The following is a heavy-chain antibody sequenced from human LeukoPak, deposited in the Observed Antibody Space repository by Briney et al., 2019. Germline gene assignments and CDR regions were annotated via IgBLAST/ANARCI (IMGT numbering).Heavy chain of an antibody. CDR1: GFTFSSYA. J-gene: IGHJ4*02. V-gene: IGHV3-30*01. D-gene: IGHD1-26*01. CDR2: ISYDGSNK. Sequence: GGSLRLSCAASGFTFSSYAMHWLRQAPGKGLKWVAVISYDGSNKYYADSVKGRFTISRDNSKNTLYLQMNSLRAEDTAVYYCARENSGSYEGLDYWGQGTLVTVSS. CDR3: ARENSGSYEGLDY.